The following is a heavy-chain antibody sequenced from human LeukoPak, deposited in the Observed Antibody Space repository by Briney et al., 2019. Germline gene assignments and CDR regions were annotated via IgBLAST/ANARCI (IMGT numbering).Heavy chain of an antibody. CDR3: ARGAYYYED. J-gene: IGHJ4*02. Sequence: GGSLRLSCAASGFTFSSHSMNWVRQAPGKGLEWVSYISSSSSTIYYADSVKGRFTISRDNAKNSLYLQMNSLRAEDTAVYYCARGAYYYEDWGQGTLVTVSS. CDR2: ISSSSSTI. V-gene: IGHV3-48*01. CDR1: GFTFSSHS. D-gene: IGHD3-22*01.